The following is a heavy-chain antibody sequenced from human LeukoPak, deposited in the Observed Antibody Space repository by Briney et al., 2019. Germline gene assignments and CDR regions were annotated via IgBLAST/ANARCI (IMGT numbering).Heavy chain of an antibody. V-gene: IGHV1-46*01. Sequence: ASVKVSCKASGYTFTSYYMHWVRQAPGQGLEWMGIINPSGGSTSYAQKFQGRVTMTRDMSTSTVYMELSSLRSEDTAVYYCAREVQVLRYFDWLLYVNWFDPWGQGTLVTVSS. CDR3: AREVQVLRYFDWLLYVNWFDP. CDR2: INPSGGST. CDR1: GYTFTSYY. J-gene: IGHJ5*02. D-gene: IGHD3-9*01.